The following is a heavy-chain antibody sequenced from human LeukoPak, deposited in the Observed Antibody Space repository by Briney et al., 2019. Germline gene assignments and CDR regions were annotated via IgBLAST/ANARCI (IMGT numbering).Heavy chain of an antibody. CDR3: AIRTYYDILTGYHGMDV. D-gene: IGHD3-9*01. CDR1: GFTFSSYT. Sequence: GGSLRLSCGGSGFTFSSYTMNWVRQAPGKGLEWVASISSSATYIYYADSVRGRFTISRDDAKKSVFLHMNSLRAEDTAVYYCAIRTYYDILTGYHGMDVWGQGTTVTVSS. CDR2: ISSSATYI. J-gene: IGHJ6*02. V-gene: IGHV3-21*04.